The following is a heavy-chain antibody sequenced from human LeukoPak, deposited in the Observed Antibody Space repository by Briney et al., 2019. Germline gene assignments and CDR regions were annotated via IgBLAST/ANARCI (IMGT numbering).Heavy chain of an antibody. J-gene: IGHJ3*02. CDR3: ARLRTTHDAFDI. D-gene: IGHD1-7*01. CDR1: GGSISSSSYY. CDR2: IYYSGGT. Sequence: SETLSLTCTVSGGSISSSSYYWAWIRQPPGERLEWIGSIYYSGGTYYNPSLKSRVTISVDTSKNQFSRKLSSVTAADTAVYYCARLRTTHDAFDIWGQGTMVTVSS. V-gene: IGHV4-39*01.